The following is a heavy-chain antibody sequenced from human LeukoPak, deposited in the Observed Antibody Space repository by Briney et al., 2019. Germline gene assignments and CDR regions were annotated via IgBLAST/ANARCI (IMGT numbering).Heavy chain of an antibody. CDR1: GGSISSYY. Sequence: PSETLSLTCTVSGGSISSYYWSWIRQPPGKGLEWMGYIYYSGSTNYNPSLKSRVTISVDTSKNQFSLKLSSVTAADTAVYYCARDGMANGFGYWGQGTLVTVSS. J-gene: IGHJ4*02. CDR3: ARDGMANGFGY. V-gene: IGHV4-59*01. D-gene: IGHD5-24*01. CDR2: IYYSGST.